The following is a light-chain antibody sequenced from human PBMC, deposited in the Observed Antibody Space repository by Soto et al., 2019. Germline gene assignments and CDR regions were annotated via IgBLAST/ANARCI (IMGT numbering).Light chain of an antibody. CDR2: AAS. V-gene: IGKV1-39*01. CDR3: QQSYRNPRT. CDR1: QSISTF. Sequence: DIQMTQSPSFLSASAGDRVTIFCRASQSISTFLHWYQQKPGKAPKLLIYAASKLESGVPSRFGGSGSGTNFTLTISSLPPEDFATYYCQQSYRNPRTFGLGTRVEIK. J-gene: IGKJ1*01.